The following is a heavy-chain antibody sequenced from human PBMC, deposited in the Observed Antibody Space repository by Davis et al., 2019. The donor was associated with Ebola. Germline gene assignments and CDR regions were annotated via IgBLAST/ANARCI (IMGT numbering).Heavy chain of an antibody. Sequence: ASVKVSCKVFGYTLSEFSMHWVRQAPGGGLEWMGGFDPEDGGHRYAQKLQGRVTMTEDTFTNTAYMELSRLTSEDTAIYYCARRGDIVSDYLHDFWGPGTLVTVAS. V-gene: IGHV1-24*01. D-gene: IGHD3-9*01. CDR2: FDPEDGGH. CDR3: ARRGDIVSDYLHDF. CDR1: GYTLSEFS. J-gene: IGHJ4*02.